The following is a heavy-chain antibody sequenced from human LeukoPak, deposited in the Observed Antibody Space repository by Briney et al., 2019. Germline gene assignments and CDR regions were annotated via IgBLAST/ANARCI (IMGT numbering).Heavy chain of an antibody. CDR2: IYYSGST. D-gene: IGHD6-19*01. V-gene: IGHV4-30-4*08. J-gene: IGHJ4*02. CDR3: ASSIAVAVIGY. Sequence: SETLSLTCTVSGGSISSGDYYWSWIRQPPGKGLEWIGYIYYSGSTYYNPSLKSRVTISVDTSKNQFSLKLSSVTAADTAVYYCASSIAVAVIGYWGQGTLVTVSS. CDR1: GGSISSGDYY.